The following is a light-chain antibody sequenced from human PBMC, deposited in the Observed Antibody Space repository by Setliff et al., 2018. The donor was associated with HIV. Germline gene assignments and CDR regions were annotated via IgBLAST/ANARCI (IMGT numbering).Light chain of an antibody. Sequence: QSALTQPASVSGSPGQSITISCTGTRGDVGGYNYVSWYQQHPGRVPKLMIYEVTHRPSGVSNRFSGSKFGYTASLTISGLQAEDEADYYCSSFTSSSTFVFGTGTKVTV. J-gene: IGLJ1*01. CDR1: RGDVGGYNY. V-gene: IGLV2-14*03. CDR3: SSFTSSSTFV. CDR2: EVT.